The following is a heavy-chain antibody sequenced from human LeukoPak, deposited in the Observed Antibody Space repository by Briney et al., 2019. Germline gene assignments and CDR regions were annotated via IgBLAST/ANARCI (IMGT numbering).Heavy chain of an antibody. Sequence: GASVKVSCKASGGTFSSYAISWVRQAPGQRLEWMGWINAGNGNTKYSQKFQGRVTITRDTSASTAYMELSSLRSEDTAVYYCARESSSSVDWGQGTLVTVSS. V-gene: IGHV1-3*01. CDR2: INAGNGNT. J-gene: IGHJ4*02. CDR3: ARESSSSVD. CDR1: GGTFSSYA. D-gene: IGHD6-6*01.